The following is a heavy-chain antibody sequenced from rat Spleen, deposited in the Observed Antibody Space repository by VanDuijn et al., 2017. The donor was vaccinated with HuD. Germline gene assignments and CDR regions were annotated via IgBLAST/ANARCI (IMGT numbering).Heavy chain of an antibody. CDR1: GFTFSDYN. CDR2: ISYDGRST. D-gene: IGHD1-7*01. Sequence: EVQLVESGGGLVQPGRSLKLSCAASGFTFSDYNMAWVRQAPKKGLEWVATISYDGRSTYYRDSVKGRFTISRDNAKNTLYLQRDSLRSEDTATYYCAKWGAGADYWGQGVMVTVSS. V-gene: IGHV5-7*01. CDR3: AKWGAGADY. J-gene: IGHJ2*01.